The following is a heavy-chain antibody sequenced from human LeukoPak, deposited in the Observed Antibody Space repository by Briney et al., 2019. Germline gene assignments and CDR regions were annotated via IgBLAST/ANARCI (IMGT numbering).Heavy chain of an antibody. J-gene: IGHJ4*02. CDR2: IRGNTYGGTA. CDR3: TKGDYHAY. V-gene: IGHV3-49*02. Sequence: WIRQPPGKGLEWVGFIRGNTYGGTAEYAASVKGRFTISRDDSKSIAYLQMNSLKTEDTAVYYCTKGDYHAYWGQGTLATVSS.